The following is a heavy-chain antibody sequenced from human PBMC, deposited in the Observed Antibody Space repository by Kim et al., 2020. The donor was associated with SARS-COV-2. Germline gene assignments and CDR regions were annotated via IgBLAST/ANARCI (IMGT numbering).Heavy chain of an antibody. CDR3: ARGRQWLVKGDIDY. V-gene: IGHV6-1*01. Sequence: YAVSVNSRMTVNPDPSKNQFSLQLNSVTPEDTAVYYCARGRQWLVKGDIDYWGQGTLVTVSS. J-gene: IGHJ4*02. D-gene: IGHD6-19*01.